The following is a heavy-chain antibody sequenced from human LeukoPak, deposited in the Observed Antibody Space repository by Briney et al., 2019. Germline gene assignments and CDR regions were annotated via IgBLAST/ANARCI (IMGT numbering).Heavy chain of an antibody. CDR2: ISWDGGST. V-gene: IGHV3-43D*03. D-gene: IGHD1-26*01. CDR3: AKDRYSGSLDAFDI. Sequence: PGGSLRLSCAASGFTFDDYAMHWVRQAPGKGLEWVSVISWDGGSTYYADSVKGRFTISRDNSKNSLYLQMNSLRAEDTALYYCAKDRYSGSLDAFDIWGQGTMVTVSS. J-gene: IGHJ3*02. CDR1: GFTFDDYA.